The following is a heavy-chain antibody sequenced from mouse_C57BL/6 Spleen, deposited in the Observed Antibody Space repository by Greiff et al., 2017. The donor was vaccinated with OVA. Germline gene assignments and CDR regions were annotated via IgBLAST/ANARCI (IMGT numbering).Heavy chain of an antibody. CDR3: ARPSRDGSSYWYFDV. V-gene: IGHV1-82*01. Sequence: QVQLQQSGPELVKPGASVKISCKASGYAFSSSWMNWVKQRPGKGLEWIGRIYPGDGDTNYTGKFKGKATLTADKSSSTAYMQLSSLTSEDSAVYFCARPSRDGSSYWYFDVWGTGTTVTVSS. J-gene: IGHJ1*03. D-gene: IGHD1-1*01. CDR2: IYPGDGDT. CDR1: GYAFSSSW.